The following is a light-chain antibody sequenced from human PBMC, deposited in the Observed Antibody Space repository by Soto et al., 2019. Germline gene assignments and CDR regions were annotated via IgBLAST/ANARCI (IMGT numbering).Light chain of an antibody. V-gene: IGKV3-20*01. CDR2: GAS. CDR3: QKYGRSPFT. Sequence: EIVLTQSPGTLAFSPGERATLSCRASQSVSRYLAWYQQKPGQAPRLVIYGASSRASGIPDRISGSGSGTDFTLTISRLEPEDFAVYYCQKYGRSPFTFGLGTKLEIK. CDR1: QSVSRY. J-gene: IGKJ2*01.